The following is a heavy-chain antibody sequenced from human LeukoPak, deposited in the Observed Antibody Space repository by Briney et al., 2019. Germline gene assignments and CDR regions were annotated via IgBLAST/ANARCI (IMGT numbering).Heavy chain of an antibody. Sequence: PSETLSLTCTVSGGSSSSSSYYWGWIRQPPGKGLEWIGSIYYSGSTYYNPSLKSRVTISVDTSKNQLSLKLSSVTAADTAVYYCARAYSSGWYGVEFFDYWGQGTLVTVSS. D-gene: IGHD6-19*01. CDR3: ARAYSSGWYGVEFFDY. CDR2: IYYSGST. V-gene: IGHV4-39*01. J-gene: IGHJ4*02. CDR1: GGSSSSSSYY.